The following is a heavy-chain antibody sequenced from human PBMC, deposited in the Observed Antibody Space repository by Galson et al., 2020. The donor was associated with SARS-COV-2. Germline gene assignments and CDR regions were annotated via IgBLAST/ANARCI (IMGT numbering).Heavy chain of an antibody. V-gene: IGHV4-30-4*01. CDR2: IYYSGST. D-gene: IGHD3-22*01. J-gene: IGHJ6*02. CDR1: GGSISSGAYY. CDR3: ARDGDSSGYYYGDDYYYGMDV. Sequence: SETLSLTCTVSGGSISSGAYYWSWIRQPPGKGLEWIGYIYYSGSTYYNPSLKSQVTISVDTSKNQFSLNLSSVTAADTAVYYCARDGDSSGYYYGDDYYYGMDVWGQGTTVTVSS.